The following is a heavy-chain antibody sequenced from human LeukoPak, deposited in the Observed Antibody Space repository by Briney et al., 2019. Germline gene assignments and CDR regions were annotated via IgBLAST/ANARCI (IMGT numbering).Heavy chain of an antibody. D-gene: IGHD6-13*01. Sequence: GGSLRLSCAASGFTFSSYWMHWVRQAPGKGLVWVSRINTDGSGTSYADSVKGRFTISRDNSKNTLYLQMNSLRAEDTAVYYCAKSPPEGSSWYSSWGQGTLVTVSS. V-gene: IGHV3-74*01. CDR3: AKSPPEGSSWYSS. CDR2: INTDGSGT. CDR1: GFTFSSYW. J-gene: IGHJ4*02.